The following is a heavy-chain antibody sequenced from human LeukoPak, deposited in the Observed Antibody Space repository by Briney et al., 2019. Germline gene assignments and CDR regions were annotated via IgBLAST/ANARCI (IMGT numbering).Heavy chain of an antibody. J-gene: IGHJ4*02. Sequence: PGGSLRLSCAASGFTFSSYGMHWVRQAPGKGLEWVAVISYDGSNKYYADSVKGRFTISRDNSKNTLYLQMNSLRAEDTAVYYCAKDRGGEWGQGTLVTVSS. CDR1: GFTFSSYG. D-gene: IGHD3-16*01. V-gene: IGHV3-30*18. CDR2: ISYDGSNK. CDR3: AKDRGGE.